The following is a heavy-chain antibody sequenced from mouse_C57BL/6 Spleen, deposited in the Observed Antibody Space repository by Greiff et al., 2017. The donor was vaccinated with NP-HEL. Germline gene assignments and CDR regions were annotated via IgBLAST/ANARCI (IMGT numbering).Heavy chain of an antibody. D-gene: IGHD1-1*01. CDR2: INPNNGGT. Sequence: VQLKQSGPELVKPGASVKIPCKASGYTFTDYNMDWVKQSHGKSLEWIGDINPNNGGTIYNQKFKGKATLTVDKSSSTAYMELRSLTSEDTAVYYCATGPIYYYWGQGTSVTVSS. J-gene: IGHJ4*01. CDR1: GYTFTDYN. CDR3: ATGPIYYY. V-gene: IGHV1-18*01.